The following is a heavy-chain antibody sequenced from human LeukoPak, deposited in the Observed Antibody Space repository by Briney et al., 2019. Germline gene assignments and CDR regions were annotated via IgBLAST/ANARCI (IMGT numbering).Heavy chain of an antibody. CDR3: ARGRWGDTAMVLYFDY. Sequence: GGSLRLSCAASGFTLSSYSMNWVRQATGKGLEWVSSISSSSSYIYYADSVKGRFTISRDNAKNSLYLQMNSLRAEDTAVYYCARGRWGDTAMVLYFDYWGQGTLVTVSS. CDR2: ISSSSSYI. CDR1: GFTLSSYS. V-gene: IGHV3-21*01. J-gene: IGHJ4*02. D-gene: IGHD5-18*01.